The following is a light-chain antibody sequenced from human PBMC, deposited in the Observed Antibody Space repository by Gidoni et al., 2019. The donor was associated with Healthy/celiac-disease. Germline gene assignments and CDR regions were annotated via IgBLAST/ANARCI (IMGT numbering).Light chain of an antibody. CDR1: QGIRND. CDR2: AAA. CDR3: LQDYNYPIT. J-gene: IGKJ5*01. Sequence: AIQMTQSPPSLSASVGDRVTITCRASQGIRNDLGWYQQKPGKAPKLLIYAAASLQSVVPSRFSGSGSCTDFTLTISSLQPEDFATYYCLQDYNYPITFGQXTRLEIK. V-gene: IGKV1-6*01.